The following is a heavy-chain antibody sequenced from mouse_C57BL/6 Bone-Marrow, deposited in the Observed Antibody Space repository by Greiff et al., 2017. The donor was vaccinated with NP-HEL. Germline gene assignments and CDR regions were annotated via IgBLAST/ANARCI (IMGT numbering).Heavy chain of an antibody. D-gene: IGHD2-4*01. CDR1: GFTFSSHA. CDR2: ISDGGSYT. Sequence: EVQLVESGGGLVKPGGSLKLSCAASGFTFSSHAMSWVRQTPEKRLEWVATISDGGSYTYYPDNVKGRFTISRDNAKNNLYLQMSHLKSEDTAMYYCAREGGYDYSFAYWGQGTLVTVSA. J-gene: IGHJ3*01. CDR3: AREGGYDYSFAY. V-gene: IGHV5-4*01.